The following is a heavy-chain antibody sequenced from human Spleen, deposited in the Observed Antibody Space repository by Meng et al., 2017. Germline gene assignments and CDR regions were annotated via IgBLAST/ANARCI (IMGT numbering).Heavy chain of an antibody. J-gene: IGHJ4*02. CDR1: GDSITNHNW. V-gene: IGHV4-4*02. CDR3: GRDQGRELINH. Sequence: QVQLRESGPALVKPSETLSLTCAVSGDSITNHNWWAWVRQPPGKGLEWIGEVYHRGDTNYNPSLKSRVDISADKSKNQFYLSLFSVTAADTAVYYCGRDQGRELINHWGQGTLVTVSS. CDR2: VYHRGDT. D-gene: IGHD1-7*01.